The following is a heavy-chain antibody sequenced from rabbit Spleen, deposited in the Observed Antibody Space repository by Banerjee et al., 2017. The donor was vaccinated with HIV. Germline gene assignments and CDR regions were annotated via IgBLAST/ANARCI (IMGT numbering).Heavy chain of an antibody. CDR1: GFSLSTYW. Sequence: QQHLEESGGGLVQPEGSLTLTCTASGFSLSTYWICWVRQAPGKGLEWIGCIDTGTGSAYYAIWVKGRFTVSKTSSTTVTLQMTSLTAADTATYFCARDLLYAGYIDYGYGTNLWGQGTLVTVS. CDR2: IDTGTGSA. J-gene: IGHJ4*01. D-gene: IGHD7-1*01. CDR3: ARDLLYAGYIDYGYGTNL. V-gene: IGHV1S45*01.